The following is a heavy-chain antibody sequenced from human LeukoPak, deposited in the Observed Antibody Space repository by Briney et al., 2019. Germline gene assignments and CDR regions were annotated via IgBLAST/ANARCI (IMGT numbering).Heavy chain of an antibody. J-gene: IGHJ6*02. Sequence: PGGSLRLSCAASGFTFSSYEMNWVRQAPGKGLEWVSYISSSGSTIYYADSVKGRLTISRDNAKNSLYLQMNSLRAEDTAVYYCARASLLRYFDWLPDYYYYGMDVWGQGTTVTVPS. V-gene: IGHV3-48*03. CDR3: ARASLLRYFDWLPDYYYYGMDV. CDR2: ISSSGSTI. D-gene: IGHD3-9*01. CDR1: GFTFSSYE.